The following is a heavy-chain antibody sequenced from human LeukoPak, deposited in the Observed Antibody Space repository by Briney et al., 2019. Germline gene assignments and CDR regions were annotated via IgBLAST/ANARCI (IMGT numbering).Heavy chain of an antibody. CDR1: GGSIGIYY. V-gene: IGHV4-4*07. CDR3: ARVAMYEFFFDY. Sequence: PSETLSLTCTVSGGSIGIYYWSWIRQPAGKGLEWIGRIYNSGRTKYSPSLESRVTMSIDTSKGQFSLKLSSVSAADMAVYYCARVAMYEFFFDYWGQGTLVTVSS. D-gene: IGHD2-8*01. CDR2: IYNSGRT. J-gene: IGHJ4*02.